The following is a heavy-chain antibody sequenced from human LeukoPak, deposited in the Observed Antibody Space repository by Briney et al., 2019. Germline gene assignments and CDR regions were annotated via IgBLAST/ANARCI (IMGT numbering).Heavy chain of an antibody. CDR3: ARRQYSSSSIY. D-gene: IGHD6-6*01. J-gene: IGHJ4*02. Sequence: SETLSPTCTVSGGSISSSSYYWGWIRQPPGKGLEWIGSIYYSGSTYYNPSLKSRVTISVDTSKNQFSLKLSSVTAADTAVYYCARRQYSSSSIYWGQGTLVTVSS. CDR2: IYYSGST. CDR1: GGSISSSSYY. V-gene: IGHV4-39*07.